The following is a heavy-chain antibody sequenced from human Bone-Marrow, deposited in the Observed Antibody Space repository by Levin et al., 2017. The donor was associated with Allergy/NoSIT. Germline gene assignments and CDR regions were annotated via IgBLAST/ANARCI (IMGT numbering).Heavy chain of an antibody. CDR1: GFGFSNDW. CDR2: INSDANTI. D-gene: IGHD5-12*01. Sequence: GGSLRLSCEASGFGFSNDWMHWVRQVPGKGLMWVSRINSDANTIRYADSVKGRFIISRDNAKKTLYLQMTSLRADDTAVYYCARESYSGYDLDYWGQGTLVTVYS. CDR3: ARESYSGYDLDY. V-gene: IGHV3-74*01. J-gene: IGHJ4*02.